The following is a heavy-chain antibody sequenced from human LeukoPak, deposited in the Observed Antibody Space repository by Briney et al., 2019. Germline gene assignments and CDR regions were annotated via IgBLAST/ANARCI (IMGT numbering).Heavy chain of an antibody. J-gene: IGHJ5*02. Sequence: SETLSLTCTVSGGSISSGGYSWSWIRQPPGKGLEWIGYIYYSGSTYYNPSLKSRVTISVDTSKNQLSLKLSPVTAADTAVYYCARGETYYYGSGNGFDPWGQGTLVTVSS. CDR3: ARGETYYYGSGNGFDP. D-gene: IGHD3-10*01. CDR2: IYYSGST. V-gene: IGHV4-30-4*07. CDR1: GGSISSGGYS.